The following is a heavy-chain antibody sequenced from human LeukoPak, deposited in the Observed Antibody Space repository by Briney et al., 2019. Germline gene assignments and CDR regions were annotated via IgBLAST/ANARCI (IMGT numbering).Heavy chain of an antibody. V-gene: IGHV3-23*01. CDR2: TSTSGGSA. D-gene: IGHD1-14*01. CDR1: GFTFSNNA. J-gene: IGHJ6*02. Sequence: GGSLRLSCAASGFTFSNNAMSWVRQAPGKGLEWVSATSTSGGSAYYADSVKGRFTISRDNSKNTLYLQMSSLRSEDTAVYYCARDRRSTGFGGLPYYYYGMDVWGQGTTVTVSS. CDR3: ARDRRSTGFGGLPYYYYGMDV.